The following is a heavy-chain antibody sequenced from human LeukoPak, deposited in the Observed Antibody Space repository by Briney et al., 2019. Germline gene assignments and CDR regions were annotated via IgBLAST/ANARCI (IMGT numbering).Heavy chain of an antibody. Sequence: PGGSLRLSCAASGFTFSSYGMHWVRQAPGKGLEWVAVISYDGSNKYYADSVKGRFTISRDNSKNTLYLQMNSLRAEDTAVYYCARGQDYYDSSGPYSYGMDVWGQGTTVTVSS. CDR3: ARGQDYYDSSGPYSYGMDV. CDR2: ISYDGSNK. CDR1: GFTFSSYG. V-gene: IGHV3-30*03. D-gene: IGHD3-22*01. J-gene: IGHJ6*02.